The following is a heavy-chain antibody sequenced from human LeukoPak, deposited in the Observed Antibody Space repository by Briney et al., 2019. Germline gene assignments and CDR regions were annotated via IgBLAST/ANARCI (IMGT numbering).Heavy chain of an antibody. Sequence: SETLSLTCAVSGYSISSGYYWGWIRQPPGKGLEWIGSIYHSGSTYYNPSLKSRVTISVDTSKNQFSLKLSSVTAPDTAVYYCARVDGPVGPWGQGTLVTVSS. CDR2: IYHSGST. CDR3: ARVDGPVGP. J-gene: IGHJ5*02. CDR1: GYSISSGYY. V-gene: IGHV4-38-2*01. D-gene: IGHD5-12*01.